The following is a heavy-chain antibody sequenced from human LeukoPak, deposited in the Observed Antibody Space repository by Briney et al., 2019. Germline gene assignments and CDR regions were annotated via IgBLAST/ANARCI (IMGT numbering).Heavy chain of an antibody. CDR2: IYHSGST. CDR1: GGSISSGGYS. CDR3: ASGGSSGWSGDFDY. D-gene: IGHD6-19*01. V-gene: IGHV4-30-2*01. Sequence: SQTLSLTCAVSGGSISSGGYSWRWIRPPPGQGLEWIGYIYHSGSTYYNPSLKSRVTISVTRSKSRFSLKLSSVPAAVTAVYYCASGGSSGWSGDFDYWGQGTLVTVSS. J-gene: IGHJ4*02.